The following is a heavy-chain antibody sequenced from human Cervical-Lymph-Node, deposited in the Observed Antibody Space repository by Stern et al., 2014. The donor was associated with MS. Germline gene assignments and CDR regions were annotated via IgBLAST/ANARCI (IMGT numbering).Heavy chain of an antibody. CDR2: ISGSGGAI. CDR1: GFSFSDYD. Sequence: VQLVESGGDLVKPGGSLRLSCVASGFSFSDYDMSWIRQAPGKGLEWISYISGSGGAIYYADSMQGRFTISRDNAKNSLFLQMNSLRAEDTAVYYCGRGDAGDYWGQGTLVTVAS. J-gene: IGHJ4*02. CDR3: GRGDAGDY. V-gene: IGHV3-11*01. D-gene: IGHD2-21*02.